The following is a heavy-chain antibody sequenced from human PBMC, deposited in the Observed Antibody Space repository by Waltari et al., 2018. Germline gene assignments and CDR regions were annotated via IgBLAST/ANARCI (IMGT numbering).Heavy chain of an antibody. V-gene: IGHV3-23*04. J-gene: IGHJ3*02. CDR3: AKDHFPYGGKASSPFDI. CDR1: RFFFCGYG. CDR2: FSGSSGGA. Sequence: VQLVESGGDLVQPGGSLRPSLFGVRFFFCGYGGNWVRQAPGKGLEWVAGFSGSSGGAYYADSVTGRFTLSRDNSRNTLYMQLESLRAEDTAVYYCAKDHFPYGGKASSPFDIWGHGTLVAVSS. D-gene: IGHD3-10*01.